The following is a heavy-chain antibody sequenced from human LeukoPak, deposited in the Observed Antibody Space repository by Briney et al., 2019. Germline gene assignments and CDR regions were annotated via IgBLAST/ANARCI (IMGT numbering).Heavy chain of an antibody. CDR1: GLTFSSHA. CDR2: INSDGSST. CDR3: ARGTSGSS. V-gene: IGHV3-74*01. Sequence: GGSLRLSCVASGLTFSSHAMTWVRQTPGKGLVWVSRINSDGSSTSYADSVKGRFTISRDNAKNTLYLQMNSLRAEDTAVYYCARGTSGSSWGQGTLVTVSS. D-gene: IGHD6-19*01. J-gene: IGHJ5*02.